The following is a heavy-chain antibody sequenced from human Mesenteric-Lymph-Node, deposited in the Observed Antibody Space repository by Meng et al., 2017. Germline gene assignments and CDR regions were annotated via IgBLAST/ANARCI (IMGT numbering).Heavy chain of an antibody. J-gene: IGHJ6*02. CDR3: ARDPGDPYGMDF. CDR2: IYTSGST. D-gene: IGHD7-27*01. CDR1: GGSISSGSYY. V-gene: IGHV4-61*02. Sequence: SETLSLTCTVSGGSISSGSYYWSWIRQPAGKGLEWIGRIYTSGSTNYNPSLKSRVTISVDTSKNQFSLKLSSVTAADTAVYYCARDPGDPYGMDFWGQGTTVTVSS.